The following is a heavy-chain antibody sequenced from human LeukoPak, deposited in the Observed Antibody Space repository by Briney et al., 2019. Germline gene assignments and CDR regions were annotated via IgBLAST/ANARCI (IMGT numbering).Heavy chain of an antibody. D-gene: IGHD5-24*01. CDR2: IYYSGST. J-gene: IGHJ4*02. CDR1: DDSITMYY. V-gene: IGHV4-38-2*02. Sequence: SETLSLTCSVSDDSITMYYWTWIRQPPGKGLEWIGSIYYSGSTYYNPSLKSRVTISVDTSKNQFSLKLSSVTAADTAVYYCAREIVEMATKIPFGFDYWGQGTLVTVSS. CDR3: AREIVEMATKIPFGFDY.